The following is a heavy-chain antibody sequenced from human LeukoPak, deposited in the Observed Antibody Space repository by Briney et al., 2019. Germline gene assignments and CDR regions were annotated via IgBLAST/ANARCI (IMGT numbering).Heavy chain of an antibody. J-gene: IGHJ4*02. CDR3: AKGHRRSGYYHPFDY. Sequence: PGRSLRLSCVASGFIFSKNGMHWVRQAPGKGLEWVAYIWYDGSDEDYADSVKGRFTISRDNAKNSLYLQMNSLRAEDTAVYYCAKGHRRSGYYHPFDYWGQGTLVTVSS. CDR1: GFIFSKNG. D-gene: IGHD3-3*01. V-gene: IGHV3-33*03. CDR2: IWYDGSDE.